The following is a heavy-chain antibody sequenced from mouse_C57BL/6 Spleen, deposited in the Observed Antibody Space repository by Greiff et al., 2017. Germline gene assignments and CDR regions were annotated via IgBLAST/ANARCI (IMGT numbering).Heavy chain of an antibody. CDR1: GFTFSNYW. J-gene: IGHJ2*01. V-gene: IGHV6-3*01. CDR2: IRLKSDNYAT. Sequence: EVMLVESGGGLVQPGGSMKLSCVASGFTFSNYWMNWVRQSPEKGLEWVAQIRLKSDNYATHYAESVKGRFTISRDDSKSSVYLQMNNLRAEDTGMYYCTLENYYGSRDPPYWGQGTTLTVSS. CDR3: TLENYYGSRDPPY. D-gene: IGHD1-1*01.